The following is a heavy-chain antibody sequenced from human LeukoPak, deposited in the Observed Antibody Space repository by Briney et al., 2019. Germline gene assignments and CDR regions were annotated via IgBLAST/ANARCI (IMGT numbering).Heavy chain of an antibody. V-gene: IGHV3-53*01. CDR2: IYTGGNT. CDR1: EFIVSSSH. Sequence: GGSLRLSCAAPEFIVSSSHISWVRQAPGKGLEWVSVIYTGGNTYYADSVKGRFTVSRDNSKNTLYLQMNSLRAEDTAVYYCARVYNYGFDYWGPGTLVTVSS. CDR3: ARVYNYGFDY. D-gene: IGHD5-18*01. J-gene: IGHJ4*02.